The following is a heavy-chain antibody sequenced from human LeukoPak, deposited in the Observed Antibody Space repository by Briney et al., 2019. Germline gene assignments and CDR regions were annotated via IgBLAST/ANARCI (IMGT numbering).Heavy chain of an antibody. Sequence: AGGSLRLSCAASGFTFSSYWMTWVRQAPGKGLEWVANIKPDGSEKYYVDSVKGRFTISRDNAKNSLYLQMNSVRAEDTAVYYCGKNMDVWGQGTTVTVSS. J-gene: IGHJ6*02. CDR2: IKPDGSEK. CDR3: GKNMDV. V-gene: IGHV3-7*01. CDR1: GFTFSSYW.